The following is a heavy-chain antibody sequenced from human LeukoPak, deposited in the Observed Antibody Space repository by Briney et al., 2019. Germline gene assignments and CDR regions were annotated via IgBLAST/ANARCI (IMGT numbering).Heavy chain of an antibody. J-gene: IGHJ4*02. CDR3: ARDRSSYSSSWYFDY. CDR2: IYYSGST. Sequence: PSGILALTGTVSGGAISSGDYYWSWIRQPPGKGLEWIGYIYYSGSTYYNPSLKSRVTISVDTSKDQFSLKLSSVTAAATAVYYCARDRSSYSSSWYFDYWGQGTLVTVSS. D-gene: IGHD6-13*01. CDR1: GGAISSGDYY. V-gene: IGHV4-30-4*08.